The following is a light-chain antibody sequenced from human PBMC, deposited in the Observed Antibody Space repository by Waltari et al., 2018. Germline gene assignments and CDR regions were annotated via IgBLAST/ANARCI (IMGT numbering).Light chain of an antibody. CDR3: SSYAGSNNFV. J-gene: IGLJ1*01. CDR2: EVN. Sequence: SALTQAPSASGSPGQSVTISCPGTSSDVGAYNYFSWYQQHPGKGPKVIIYEVNKRPSGVPDRFSGSKSGNTASLTVSGLQAEDEADYYCSSYAGSNNFVFGTGTTVTVL. CDR1: SSDVGAYNY. V-gene: IGLV2-8*01.